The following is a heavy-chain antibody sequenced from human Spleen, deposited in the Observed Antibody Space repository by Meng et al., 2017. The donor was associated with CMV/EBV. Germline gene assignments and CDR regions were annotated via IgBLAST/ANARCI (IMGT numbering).Heavy chain of an antibody. CDR3: AKTFQGSGDFAFDY. CDR1: GFTFSSYG. Sequence: GESLKISCAASGFTFSSYGMHWVRQAPGKGLEWVAFIRYDGSNKYYADFVKGRFTISRDNSENMLYLQMNSLRAEDTAVYYCAKTFQGSGDFAFDYWGQGTLVTVSS. CDR2: IRYDGSNK. D-gene: IGHD2/OR15-2a*01. V-gene: IGHV3-30*02. J-gene: IGHJ4*02.